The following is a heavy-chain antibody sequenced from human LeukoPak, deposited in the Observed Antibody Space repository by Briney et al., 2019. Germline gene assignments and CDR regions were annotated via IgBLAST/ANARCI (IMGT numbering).Heavy chain of an antibody. V-gene: IGHV4-4*02. D-gene: IGHD6-19*01. Sequence: SGTLSLTCAVSGGSISSSNWWSWVRQPPGKGLEWIGEIYHSGSTNYNPSLKSRVTISVDKSKNQFSLKLSSVTAADTAVYYCAIVSVQWPQANWFDPWGQGTLVTVSS. CDR1: GGSISSSNW. CDR2: IYHSGST. J-gene: IGHJ5*02. CDR3: AIVSVQWPQANWFDP.